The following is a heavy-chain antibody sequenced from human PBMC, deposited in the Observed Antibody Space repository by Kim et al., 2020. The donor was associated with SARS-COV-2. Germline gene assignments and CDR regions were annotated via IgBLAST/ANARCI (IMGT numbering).Heavy chain of an antibody. CDR2: IFKDGTT. V-gene: IGHV4-61*02. CDR1: GDSITTSEFY. CDR3: KRDRGPIPYWLDH. D-gene: IGHD2-2*01. J-gene: IGHJ5*02. Sequence: SETLSLTCSVFGDSITTSEFYWSWIRQPAGKRPEWIGRIFKDGTTDYKPSLRGRVTISADTSKNQGSLSLVSVTAADTAVYYCKRDRGPIPYWLDHWGPGIQITVAA.